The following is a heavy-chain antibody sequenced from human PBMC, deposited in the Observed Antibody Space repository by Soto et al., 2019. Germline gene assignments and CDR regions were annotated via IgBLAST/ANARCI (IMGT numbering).Heavy chain of an antibody. CDR2: ISGSGGST. CDR1: GFTFSSYA. Sequence: EVQLLESGGGLVQPGGSLRLSCAASGFTFSSYAMSWVRQAPGKGLEWVSAISGSGGSTYYADSVKGRFTISRDNSKNTLYLQMNSLRAEDTAVYYCAKFQAEAGTNYYYYYYMDVWGKGTTVTVSS. J-gene: IGHJ6*03. CDR3: AKFQAEAGTNYYYYYYMDV. V-gene: IGHV3-23*01. D-gene: IGHD6-13*01.